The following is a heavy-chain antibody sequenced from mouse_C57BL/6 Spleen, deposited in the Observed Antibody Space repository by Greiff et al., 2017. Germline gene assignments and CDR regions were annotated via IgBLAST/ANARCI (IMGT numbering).Heavy chain of an antibody. J-gene: IGHJ2*01. CDR1: GYTFTSYG. CDR3: ARSFITTVVAPDY. Sequence: QVQLQQSGAELARPGASVKLSCKASGYTFTSYGISWVKQRTGQGLEWIGEIYPRSGNTYYNEKFKGKATLTADKSSSTAYMELRSLTSEDSAVYFCARSFITTVVAPDYWGQGTTLTVSS. CDR2: IYPRSGNT. V-gene: IGHV1-81*01. D-gene: IGHD1-1*01.